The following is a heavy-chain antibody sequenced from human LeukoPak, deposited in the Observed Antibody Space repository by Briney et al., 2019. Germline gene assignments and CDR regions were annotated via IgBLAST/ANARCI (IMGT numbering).Heavy chain of an antibody. Sequence: ASVKISCKVSGYTFTYYYMHWVQQAPGKGLEWMGLVDPEDGETIYAEKFQGRVTINADASTDTAYMELSSLRSEDTAVYYCATLVTMSLWGQGTLVTVSS. V-gene: IGHV1-69-2*01. J-gene: IGHJ4*02. CDR2: VDPEDGET. CDR1: GYTFTYYY. CDR3: ATLVTMSL. D-gene: IGHD3-22*01.